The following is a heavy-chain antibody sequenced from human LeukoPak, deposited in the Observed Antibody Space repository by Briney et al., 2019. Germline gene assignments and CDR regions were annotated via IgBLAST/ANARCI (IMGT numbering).Heavy chain of an antibody. J-gene: IGHJ4*02. Sequence: SETLSLTCTVSGGSISSYYWSWIRQPPGKGLEWIGRIYTTGTTNYSPSLKSRVTISVDTSKNQFSLKLSSVTAADTAVYYCARGLREIQLWYPGAYYFDYWGQGTLVTVSS. CDR2: IYTTGTT. D-gene: IGHD5-18*01. CDR3: ARGLREIQLWYPGAYYFDY. V-gene: IGHV4-4*07. CDR1: GGSISSYY.